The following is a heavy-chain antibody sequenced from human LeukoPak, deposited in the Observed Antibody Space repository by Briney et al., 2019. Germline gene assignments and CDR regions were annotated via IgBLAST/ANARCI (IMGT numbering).Heavy chain of an antibody. Sequence: PGGSLRLSCAASGFTLSDYWMHWVRQGPGKGLVWVSRINPDGSSTNDADFVKGRFTISRDNSKNTLHLQMNSLRAEDTAVYYCAKDDRGNEAPFDYWGQGTLVTVSS. CDR2: INPDGSST. J-gene: IGHJ4*02. CDR1: GFTLSDYW. V-gene: IGHV3-74*01. CDR3: AKDDRGNEAPFDY.